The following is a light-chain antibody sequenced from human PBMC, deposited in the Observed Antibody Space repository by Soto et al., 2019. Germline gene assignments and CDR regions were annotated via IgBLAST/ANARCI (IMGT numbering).Light chain of an antibody. CDR2: DVN. CDR1: GNDVSGYTF. CDR3: CSYKATTTYV. Sequence: QSALTQPASVSGSPGQSISISCTGTGNDVSGYTFVSWYQQHPDKVPKLVIFDVNRRPSGVSDRFSGSKSVNAASLTISGLQAEDEADYYCCSYKATTTYVFGTGTKVSV. V-gene: IGLV2-14*03. J-gene: IGLJ1*01.